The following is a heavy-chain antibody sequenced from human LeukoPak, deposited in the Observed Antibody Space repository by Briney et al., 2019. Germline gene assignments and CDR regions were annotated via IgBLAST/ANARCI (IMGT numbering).Heavy chain of an antibody. J-gene: IGHJ4*02. D-gene: IGHD1-26*01. V-gene: IGHV3-64D*06. Sequence: RGSLRLSCSASGFTFSSYAMHWVRQAPGKGLEYVSAISSNGGSTYYADSVKGRFTISRDNSKNTLFLQMSSLKPEDTAVYYCVKDRGGSYAFDYWGQGTLVTVSS. CDR2: ISSNGGST. CDR3: VKDRGGSYAFDY. CDR1: GFTFSSYA.